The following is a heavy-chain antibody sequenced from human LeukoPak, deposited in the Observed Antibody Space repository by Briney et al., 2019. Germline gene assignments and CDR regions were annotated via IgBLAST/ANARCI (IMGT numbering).Heavy chain of an antibody. J-gene: IGHJ5*01. Sequence: GGSLRLSCAGSGFTFSAHWMHWVRQGPGKGLVWVARITTEGGDADYAYSVKGRFPISRDNANKVLYLEMNRLTADDTGVYYCARVLTYFDLWGQGTLVTVPA. CDR1: GFTFSAHW. V-gene: IGHV3-74*01. CDR3: ARVLTYFDL. CDR2: ITTEGGDA.